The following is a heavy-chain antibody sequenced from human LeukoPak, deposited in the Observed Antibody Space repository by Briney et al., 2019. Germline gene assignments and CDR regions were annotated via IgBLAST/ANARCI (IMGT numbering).Heavy chain of an antibody. CDR2: ISGSGGST. Sequence: PGGSLRLSCAASGFTFSSYAMSWVRQAPGKGLEWVSAISGSGGSTYYADSVKGRFTISRDNSKNTLYLQMNSLRAEDTAVYYCAKDQVRHRACSSTSCPPYYYDSSGYYPGYWGQGTLVTVSS. CDR1: GFTFSSYA. D-gene: IGHD3-22*01. CDR3: AKDQVRHRACSSTSCPPYYYDSSGYYPGY. J-gene: IGHJ4*02. V-gene: IGHV3-23*01.